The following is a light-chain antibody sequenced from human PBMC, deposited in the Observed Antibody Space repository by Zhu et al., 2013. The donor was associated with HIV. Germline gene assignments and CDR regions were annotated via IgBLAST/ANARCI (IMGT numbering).Light chain of an antibody. J-gene: IGKJ4*01. V-gene: IGKV3-15*01. CDR3: HQYNNWPPLT. Sequence: EVVMTQSPATLSVSVGERVTLSCRASERVSDNLAWYQQRPGQAPRLLISGASTRATGIPARFSGSGSGTEFTLTISSLQSEDFAVYYCHQYNNWPPLTFGGGTKVEIK. CDR1: ERVSDN. CDR2: GAS.